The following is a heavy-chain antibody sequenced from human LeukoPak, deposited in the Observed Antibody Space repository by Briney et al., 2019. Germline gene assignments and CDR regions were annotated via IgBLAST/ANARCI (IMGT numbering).Heavy chain of an antibody. CDR2: IYYSGTT. CDR3: ARSGTLTGYLY. Sequence: RSETLSLTCTVSGGSLSSYYWTWIRQPPGKGLEWIGYIYYSGTTNYNPSLKSRVTMSVDTSKNQFSLKLNSVTAADTAVCYCARSGTLTGYLYWGQGALVTVSS. CDR1: GGSLSSYY. V-gene: IGHV4-59*01. J-gene: IGHJ4*02. D-gene: IGHD3-9*01.